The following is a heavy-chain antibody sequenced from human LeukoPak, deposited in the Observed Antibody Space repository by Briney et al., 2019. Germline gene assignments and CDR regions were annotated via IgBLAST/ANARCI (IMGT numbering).Heavy chain of an antibody. Sequence: SVKVSCKASGGIFTSKHITWVRQAPGQGLEWVGGMTPRIGTGNTAEKFQGRVAIAADESTSTVYMELSSLTSDDTALYYCARSCSSTSCYTPYYFDYWGQGTLVTVSS. D-gene: IGHD2-2*02. J-gene: IGHJ4*02. CDR2: MTPRIGTG. V-gene: IGHV1-69*13. CDR1: GGIFTSKH. CDR3: ARSCSSTSCYTPYYFDY.